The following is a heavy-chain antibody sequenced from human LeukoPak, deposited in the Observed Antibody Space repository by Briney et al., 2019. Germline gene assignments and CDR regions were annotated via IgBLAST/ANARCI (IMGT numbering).Heavy chain of an antibody. CDR2: INSDGSST. D-gene: IGHD2-2*02. V-gene: IGHV3-74*01. CDR1: GFTFSSYW. J-gene: IGHJ4*02. CDR3: TRGGDIVLVPAAILSY. Sequence: PGGSLRLSCAASGFTFSSYWMHWVRQAAGKGLVWVSRINSDGSSTSYADSVKGRFTISRDNAKNTLYLQINSLRAEDTALYYCTRGGDIVLVPAAILSYWGQGTLVTVPS.